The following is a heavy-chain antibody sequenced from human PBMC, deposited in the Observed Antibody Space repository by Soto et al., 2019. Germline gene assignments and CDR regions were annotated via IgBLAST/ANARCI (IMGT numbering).Heavy chain of an antibody. D-gene: IGHD3-10*01. V-gene: IGHV3-33*01. Sequence: QVQLVESGGGVVQPGRSLRLSCAASEFTFSNYGMHWVRQAPGKGLEWVAVILNDGSNRYHADSVKDRFTISIDNSKNTLYLQMNSLRADHTAVYYCARDDEYSGNGMDVWGQGTPVTVS. J-gene: IGHJ6*02. CDR1: EFTFSNYG. CDR3: ARDDEYSGNGMDV. CDR2: ILNDGSNR.